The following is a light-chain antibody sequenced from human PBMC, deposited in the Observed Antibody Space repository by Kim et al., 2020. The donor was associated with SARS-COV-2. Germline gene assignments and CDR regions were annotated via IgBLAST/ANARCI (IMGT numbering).Light chain of an antibody. V-gene: IGKV3-15*01. CDR1: QSANSN. J-gene: IGKJ4*01. Sequence: GSPGERATLSCRASQSANSNLAWYQQKPGQAPRLLIYDASTRATDIPARFSGSGSGTDFTLTITCLQPEDFAVYYCQQYDKWPLTFGGGTKVEIK. CDR3: QQYDKWPLT. CDR2: DAS.